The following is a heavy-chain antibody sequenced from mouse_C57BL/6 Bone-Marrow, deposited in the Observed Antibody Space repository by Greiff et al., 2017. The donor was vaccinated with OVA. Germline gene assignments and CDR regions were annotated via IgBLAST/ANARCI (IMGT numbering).Heavy chain of an antibody. Sequence: EVQLQQSGAELVRPGASVKLSCTASGFNIKDDYMHWVKQRPEQGLEWIGWIDPENGDTEYASKFQGKATITADTSSNTAYLQLSSLTSEDTAVYYCTTYRAYVLFAYWGQGTLVTVSA. D-gene: IGHD2-10*02. V-gene: IGHV14-4*01. CDR2: IDPENGDT. J-gene: IGHJ3*01. CDR1: GFNIKDDY. CDR3: TTYRAYVLFAY.